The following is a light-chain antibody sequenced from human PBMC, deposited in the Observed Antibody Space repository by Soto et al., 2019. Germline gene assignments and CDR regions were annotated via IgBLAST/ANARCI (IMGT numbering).Light chain of an antibody. CDR2: AAS. V-gene: IGKV1-39*01. CDR3: QQSYTTPWT. Sequence: DIQMTQSPSSLSASVGDRVTITCRASQSISSYLNWYQEKPGKAPKLLIYAASSLQSGVPTRFSGSKSGTDFTLTISSLQPEDFATYYCQQSYTTPWTFGQGTKVDNK. J-gene: IGKJ1*01. CDR1: QSISSY.